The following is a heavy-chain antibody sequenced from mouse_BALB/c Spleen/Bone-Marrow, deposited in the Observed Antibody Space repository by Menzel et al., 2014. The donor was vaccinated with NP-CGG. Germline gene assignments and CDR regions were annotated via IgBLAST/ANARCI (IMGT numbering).Heavy chain of an antibody. D-gene: IGHD3-2*02. Sequence: VMLVESGPGLVAPSQSLSITCTVSGFSLTNYGVHWVRQPPGKGLEWLGVIWAGGSTNYNSALMSRLSISKDNSKSXVFLKMNSLQTGDTAMYYCARVTSSAVGAMDYWGQGTSVTVSS. V-gene: IGHV2-9*02. CDR2: IWAGGST. CDR1: GFSLTNYG. J-gene: IGHJ4*01. CDR3: ARVTSSAVGAMDY.